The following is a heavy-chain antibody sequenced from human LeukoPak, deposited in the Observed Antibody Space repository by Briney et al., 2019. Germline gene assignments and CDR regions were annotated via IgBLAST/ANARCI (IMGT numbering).Heavy chain of an antibody. V-gene: IGHV1-46*01. Sequence: ASVKVSCKASGYTFTSYYMHWVRQAPGQGLEWMGIINPSGGSTSYAQKFQGRVTMTRDMSTSTVYMELSSLRSKDTAVYYCARGYCSSTSCYFQEGATDAFDIWGQGTMVTVSS. D-gene: IGHD2-2*01. CDR1: GYTFTSYY. CDR2: INPSGGST. CDR3: ARGYCSSTSCYFQEGATDAFDI. J-gene: IGHJ3*02.